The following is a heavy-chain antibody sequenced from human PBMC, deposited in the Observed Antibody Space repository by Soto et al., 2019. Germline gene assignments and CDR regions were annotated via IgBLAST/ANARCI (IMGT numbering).Heavy chain of an antibody. Sequence: QVHLVQSGAEVKKPGSSVKVSCEASGGSFYNYAVTWVRQAPGQGLEWVGSIIPIFDKPNFAQKFQGRLTITADKSTSIAYMELNSLTSGDTAVYYCARRTGLAARLACPAYYGLDVWGQGTTVIVSS. CDR3: ARRTGLAARLACPAYYGLDV. CDR1: GGSFYNYA. J-gene: IGHJ6*02. CDR2: IIPIFDKP. D-gene: IGHD6-6*01. V-gene: IGHV1-69*06.